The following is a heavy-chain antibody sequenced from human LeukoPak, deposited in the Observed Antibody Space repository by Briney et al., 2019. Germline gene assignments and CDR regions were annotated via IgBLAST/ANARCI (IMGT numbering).Heavy chain of an antibody. CDR1: GGSISSYY. V-gene: IGHV4-59*08. J-gene: IGHJ6*02. D-gene: IGHD3-3*01. Sequence: PSETLPLTCTVSGGSISSYYWSWIRQPPGKGLEWIGYIYYSGSTNYNPSLKSRVTISVDTSKNQFSLKLSSVTAADTAVYYCARHGGRDDFWSGYYIGYYYYGMDVWGQGTTVTVSS. CDR3: ARHGGRDDFWSGYYIGYYYYGMDV. CDR2: IYYSGST.